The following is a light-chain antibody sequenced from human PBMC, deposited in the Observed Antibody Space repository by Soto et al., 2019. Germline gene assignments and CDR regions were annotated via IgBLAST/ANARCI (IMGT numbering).Light chain of an antibody. V-gene: IGLV1-44*01. CDR2: NNN. CDR1: SSNIGSNT. Sequence: QSVLTQPPSTSGTPGQRVTISCSGSSSNIGSNTVSWCQQLPGTAPRPLIYNNNQRPSGVPDRFSGSKSGTSASLAISGLQSEDEADYYCAAWDDSLIGYVFGTGTQATVL. J-gene: IGLJ1*01. CDR3: AAWDDSLIGYV.